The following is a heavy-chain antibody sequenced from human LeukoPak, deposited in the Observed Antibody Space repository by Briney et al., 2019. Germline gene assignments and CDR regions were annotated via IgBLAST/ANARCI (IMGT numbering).Heavy chain of an antibody. CDR1: GYSFTSYW. D-gene: IGHD5-12*01. Sequence: GESLKISCKGSGYSFTSYWIGWVRQMPGKGLEWMGIIYPGDSDTRYSPSFQGQVTISADKSISTAYLQWSSLEASDTAMYYCARPVGGGYGGASFDYWGQGTLVTVSS. J-gene: IGHJ4*02. CDR2: IYPGDSDT. CDR3: ARPVGGGYGGASFDY. V-gene: IGHV5-51*01.